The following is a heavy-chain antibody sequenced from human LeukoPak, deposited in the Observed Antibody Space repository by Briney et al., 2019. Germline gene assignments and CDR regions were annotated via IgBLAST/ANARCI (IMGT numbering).Heavy chain of an antibody. D-gene: IGHD6-19*01. Sequence: GGSLRLSCAASGFTFSGFSMNWVRQAPGKGLEWVSHIGGSGSTIYYADSVKGRFTISRDNAKNSLYLHMDSLRAEDTAVYYCARGAYSSGWAYFDHWGQGTLVTVSS. CDR2: IGGSGSTI. CDR3: ARGAYSSGWAYFDH. CDR1: GFTFSGFS. V-gene: IGHV3-48*01. J-gene: IGHJ4*02.